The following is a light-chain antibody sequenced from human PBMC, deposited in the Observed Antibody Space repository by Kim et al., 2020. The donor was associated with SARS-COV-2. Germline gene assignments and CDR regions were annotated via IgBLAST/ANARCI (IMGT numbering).Light chain of an antibody. CDR1: SSDIGSYNI. CDR3: CSYAGGSTLV. CDR2: EVS. J-gene: IGLJ2*01. Sequence: QSVVTQPASVSGSPGQSITISCTGTSSDIGSYNIVSWYQQHPGKAPKLIIYEVSKRPSGVSNRFSGSKSGNTASLTISGLQAEDEADYYCCSYAGGSTLVFGGGTKVTVL. V-gene: IGLV2-23*02.